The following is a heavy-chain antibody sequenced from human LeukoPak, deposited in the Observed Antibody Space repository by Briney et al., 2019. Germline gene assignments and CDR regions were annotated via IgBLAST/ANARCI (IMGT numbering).Heavy chain of an antibody. CDR1: GDSVSSNSAA. V-gene: IGHV6-1*01. CDR2: TYYRSKWYN. Sequence: SQTLSLTCAISGDSVSSNSAAWNWIRQSPSRGLEWLGRTYYRSKWYNDYAVSVKSRITINPDTSKNQFSLQLNSVTPEDTAVYYCAREAKANWGSHYYYMDVWGKGTTVTVYS. D-gene: IGHD7-27*01. CDR3: AREAKANWGSHYYYMDV. J-gene: IGHJ6*03.